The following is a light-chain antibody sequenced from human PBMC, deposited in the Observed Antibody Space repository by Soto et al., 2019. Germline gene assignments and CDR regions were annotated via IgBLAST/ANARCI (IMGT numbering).Light chain of an antibody. Sequence: QSALAQPPSVSAAPGQRVIISCSGSSTNIGDNYVSWYQHLPGTAPKLVVYDNDRRPSELPGRFSGSKSGTSATLVITGLQTGDEADYYCGTWDHRLVSSVFGSGPKFTVL. J-gene: IGLJ1*01. CDR2: DND. CDR3: GTWDHRLVSSV. CDR1: STNIGDNY. V-gene: IGLV1-51*01.